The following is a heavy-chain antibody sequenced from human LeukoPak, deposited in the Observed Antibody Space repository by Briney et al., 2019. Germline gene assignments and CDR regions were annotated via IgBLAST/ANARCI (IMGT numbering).Heavy chain of an antibody. J-gene: IGHJ4*02. D-gene: IGHD2-8*02. CDR2: IKQDGSEQ. CDR1: GFTFSCYW. Sequence: GALRLSCAASGFTFSCYWMSWVRQAPGKGLEWVANIKQDGSEQYYVDSVKGRFTISRDNAKNSLYLQMNSLRAEDTAVYYCARDTGVGPGFDYWGQGTLVTVSS. V-gene: IGHV3-7*01. CDR3: ARDTGVGPGFDY.